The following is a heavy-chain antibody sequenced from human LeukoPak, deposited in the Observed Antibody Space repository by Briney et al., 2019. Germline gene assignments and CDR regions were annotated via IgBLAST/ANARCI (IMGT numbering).Heavy chain of an antibody. J-gene: IGHJ4*02. V-gene: IGHV1-18*01. Sequence: ASVNASCKASGYTFRSYDITWVRQAPGRGLEWMGWISPNNGNTNYAQKFQGRVTMTTDTPTSTAYMEMRSLRSDDTAVYYCARDRDSSGWHVADYWGQGTLVTVSS. CDR1: GYTFRSYD. CDR2: ISPNNGNT. CDR3: ARDRDSSGWHVADY. D-gene: IGHD6-19*01.